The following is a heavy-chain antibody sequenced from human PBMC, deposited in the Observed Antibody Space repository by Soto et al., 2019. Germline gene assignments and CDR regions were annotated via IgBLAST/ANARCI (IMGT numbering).Heavy chain of an antibody. J-gene: IGHJ6*02. V-gene: IGHV3-33*01. CDR2: IWYDGSNK. Sequence: PGGSLRLSCVASGFTFSFYGMHWVRQAPGNGLGLVAVIWYDGSNKYYADSVKGRFTISRDTSKNTLYLQIISLRAEDTAMYYCARDAAGTYVYYYGMDVWGQGTTVTV. CDR1: GFTFSFYG. D-gene: IGHD6-13*01. CDR3: ARDAAGTYVYYYGMDV.